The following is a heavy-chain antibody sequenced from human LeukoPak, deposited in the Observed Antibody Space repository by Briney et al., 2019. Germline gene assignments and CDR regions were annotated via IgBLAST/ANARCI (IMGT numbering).Heavy chain of an antibody. CDR1: GDSVSSNSAA. CDR2: TYYRSKWYN. J-gene: IGHJ6*03. Sequence: SQTLSLTCAISGDSVSSNSAAWNWIRQSPSRGLEWLGRTYYRSKWYNDYAVSVKSRITINPDTSKNQFSLQLNSVTPEDTAVYYCARDQGIAVAGTPADYYYYMDVWGKGTTVTISS. D-gene: IGHD6-19*01. V-gene: IGHV6-1*01. CDR3: ARDQGIAVAGTPADYYYYMDV.